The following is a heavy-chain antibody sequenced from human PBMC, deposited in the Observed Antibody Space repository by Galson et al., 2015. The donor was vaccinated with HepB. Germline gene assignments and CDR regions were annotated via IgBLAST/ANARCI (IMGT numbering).Heavy chain of an antibody. Sequence: ETLSLTCTVYGGSFSGYYWSWIRQPPGKGLEWIGEINHSGSTNYNPSLKSRVTISVDTSKNQFSLKLSSVTAADTAVYYCAAMYDYVWGSYRPITLDYWGQGTLVTVSS. CDR3: AAMYDYVWGSYRPITLDY. V-gene: IGHV4-34*01. D-gene: IGHD3-16*02. CDR1: GGSFSGYY. CDR2: INHSGST. J-gene: IGHJ4*02.